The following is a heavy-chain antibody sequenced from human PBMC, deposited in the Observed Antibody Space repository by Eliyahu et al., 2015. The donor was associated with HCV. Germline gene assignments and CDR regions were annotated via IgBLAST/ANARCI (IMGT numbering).Heavy chain of an antibody. CDR2: ISYDGSNK. D-gene: IGHD3-10*01. J-gene: IGHJ6*02. Sequence: GAIISYDGSNKYYADSVKGRFTISRDNSKNTLYLQMNSLRAEDTAVYYCARDQLVRSPYYGMDVWGQGTTVTVSS. CDR3: ARDQLVRSPYYGMDV. V-gene: IGHV3-30*03.